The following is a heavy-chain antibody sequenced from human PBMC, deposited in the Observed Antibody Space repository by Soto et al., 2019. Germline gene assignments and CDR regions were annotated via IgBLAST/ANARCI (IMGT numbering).Heavy chain of an antibody. D-gene: IGHD1-1*01. Sequence: ASVKVSCKASGYTFTGYYMHWVRQAPGQGLEWMGWINPNSGGTNYAQKFQGRVTMTRDTSISTAYMELSRLRSDDTAVYYCARDPGWTGTPNYYYYYGMDVWGQGTTVTVSS. V-gene: IGHV1-2*02. J-gene: IGHJ6*02. CDR2: INPNSGGT. CDR1: GYTFTGYY. CDR3: ARDPGWTGTPNYYYYYGMDV.